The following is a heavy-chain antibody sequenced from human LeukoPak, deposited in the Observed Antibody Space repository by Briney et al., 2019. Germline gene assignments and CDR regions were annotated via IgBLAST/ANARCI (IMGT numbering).Heavy chain of an antibody. Sequence: SETLSLTCAVYGGSFSGYYLSWIRQPPGKGLEWIGEINHSGSTNYNPSLKSRVTISVDTSKNHFSLKLSSVTAAETAGYYCASVFGGTTGVSYFDYWGQGTLVTVSS. D-gene: IGHD1-7*01. CDR3: ASVFGGTTGVSYFDY. CDR2: INHSGST. CDR1: GGSFSGYY. J-gene: IGHJ4*02. V-gene: IGHV4-34*01.